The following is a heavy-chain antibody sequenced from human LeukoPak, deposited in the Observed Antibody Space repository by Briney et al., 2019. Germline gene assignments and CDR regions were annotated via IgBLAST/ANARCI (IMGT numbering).Heavy chain of an antibody. D-gene: IGHD2-2*01. CDR2: IIPIFGTA. CDR3: ARGRDIVVVPAAIYYYYGMDV. J-gene: IGHJ6*02. V-gene: IGHV1-69*13. Sequence: GASVTVSCTASGGTFSSYAISWVRQAPGQGLEWMGGIIPIFGTANYAQKFQGRVTITADESTSTAYMELSSLRSEDTAVYYCARGRDIVVVPAAIYYYYGMDVWGQGTTVTVSS. CDR1: GGTFSSYA.